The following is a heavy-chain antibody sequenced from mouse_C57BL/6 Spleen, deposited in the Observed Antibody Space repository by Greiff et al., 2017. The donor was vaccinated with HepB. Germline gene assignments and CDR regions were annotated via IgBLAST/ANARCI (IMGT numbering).Heavy chain of an antibody. Sequence: QVQLKQSGPELVKPGASVKISCKASGYAFSSSWMNWVKQRPGKGLEWIGRIYPGDGDTNYNGKFKGKATLTADKSSSTAYMQLSSLTSEDSAVYFCARGLRPLFDYWGQGTTLTVSS. CDR2: IYPGDGDT. D-gene: IGHD2-4*01. CDR3: ARGLRPLFDY. CDR1: GYAFSSSW. V-gene: IGHV1-82*01. J-gene: IGHJ2*01.